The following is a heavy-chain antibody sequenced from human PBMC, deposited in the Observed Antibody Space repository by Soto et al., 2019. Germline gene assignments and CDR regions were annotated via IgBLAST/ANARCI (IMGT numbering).Heavy chain of an antibody. CDR2: VIPIFGTA. Sequence: SVKVSCKASGGTFSSYAISWVRQAPGQGLEWMGGVIPIFGTANYAQKFQGRVTITGDDSTSTAYMELSGVSSEDPAEYHCGRGTASRWLQVDYWSQGTLVPVSS. D-gene: IGHD5-18*01. V-gene: IGHV1-69*13. CDR3: GRGTASRWLQVDY. CDR1: GGTFSSYA. J-gene: IGHJ4*02.